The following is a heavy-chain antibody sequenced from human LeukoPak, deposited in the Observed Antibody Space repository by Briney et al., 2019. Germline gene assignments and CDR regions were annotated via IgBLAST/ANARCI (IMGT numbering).Heavy chain of an antibody. CDR3: ASSSKYSSFGFDY. Sequence: GASVKVSCKASGYTFTGYYMHWVRQAPGQGLEWMGRINPNSGGTNYAQKFQGRVTMTRDTSISTAYMELSRLRSDDTAVYYCASSSKYSSFGFDYWGQGTLVTVSS. CDR1: GYTFTGYY. V-gene: IGHV1-2*06. D-gene: IGHD6-6*01. J-gene: IGHJ4*02. CDR2: INPNSGGT.